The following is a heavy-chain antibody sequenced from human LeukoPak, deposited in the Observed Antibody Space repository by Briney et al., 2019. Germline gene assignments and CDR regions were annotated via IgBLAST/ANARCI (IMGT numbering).Heavy chain of an antibody. Sequence: PSETLSLTCTVSGGSISKYYCSWIRQPPGKGLEWIAYIYYTGSTYYNPSLKSRVTMSVDTSKSQFSLSLSSVTAADTAVYYCARHIGGGATLDWGQGTLVTVSS. J-gene: IGHJ4*02. CDR1: GGSISKYY. CDR2: IYYTGST. CDR3: ARHIGGGATLD. V-gene: IGHV4-59*08. D-gene: IGHD2-21*01.